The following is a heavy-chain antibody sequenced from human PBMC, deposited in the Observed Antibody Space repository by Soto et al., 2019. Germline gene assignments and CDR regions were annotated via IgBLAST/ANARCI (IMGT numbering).Heavy chain of an antibody. Sequence: GGSLRLSCAASGFTFDDYAMHWVRQAPGKGLEWVSGISWNSGSIGYADSVKGRFTISRDNAKNSLYLQMNSLRAEDTALYYCAKAYSVGPREYYYGMDVWGQGTTVTVSS. CDR3: AKAYSVGPREYYYGMDV. J-gene: IGHJ6*02. CDR1: GFTFDDYA. CDR2: ISWNSGSI. D-gene: IGHD6-13*01. V-gene: IGHV3-9*01.